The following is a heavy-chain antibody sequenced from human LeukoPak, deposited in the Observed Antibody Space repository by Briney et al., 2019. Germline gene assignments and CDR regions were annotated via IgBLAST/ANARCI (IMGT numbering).Heavy chain of an antibody. J-gene: IGHJ2*01. CDR2: IHQSGGS. V-gene: IGHV4-39*01. CDR1: GDSISSSPYY. CDR3: ARHSWGGNKDFDL. D-gene: IGHD4-23*01. Sequence: SETLSLTCGVFGDSISSSPYYWAWIRQPPGKGLAWIGSIHQSGGSYYNPSLQSRLSMSADTSKNQFSLKLTSVTAADTAVYYCARHSWGGNKDFDLWGRGTLVAVSS.